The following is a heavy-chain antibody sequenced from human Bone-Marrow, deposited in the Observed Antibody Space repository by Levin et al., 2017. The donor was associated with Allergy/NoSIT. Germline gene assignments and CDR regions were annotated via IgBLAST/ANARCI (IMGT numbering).Heavy chain of an antibody. J-gene: IGHJ3*01. Sequence: PSETLSLTCTVSGASISSGVFFWNWIRRPAGTGLEWLGRVYVSGNTNYNPSLKSRVTMSVDMSENQVSLKVNSVTAADTGVYYCVAVTTLADAFDLWGQGTMVTVSS. D-gene: IGHD4-17*01. CDR3: VAVTTLADAFDL. CDR1: GASISSGVFF. CDR2: VYVSGNT. V-gene: IGHV4-61*02.